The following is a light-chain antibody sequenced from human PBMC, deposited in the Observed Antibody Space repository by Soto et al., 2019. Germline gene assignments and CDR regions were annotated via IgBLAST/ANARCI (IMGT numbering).Light chain of an antibody. J-gene: IGKJ1*01. V-gene: IGKV1-5*01. CDR2: DAS. CDR1: QSISSW. CDR3: QQYNSYSGT. Sequence: DIQMTQSPSTRSASVGDRVTITCRASQSISSWLAWYQQEPGKAPKLLIYDASSLESGVPSRFSGSGSGTEFTLTISSLQPDDFATYYCQQYNSYSGTFGQGTKVDI.